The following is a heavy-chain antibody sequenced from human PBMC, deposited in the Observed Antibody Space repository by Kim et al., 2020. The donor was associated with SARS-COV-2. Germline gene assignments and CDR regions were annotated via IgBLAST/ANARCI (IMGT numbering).Heavy chain of an antibody. CDR1: GDSVSSNSAA. CDR2: TYYRSKWYN. Sequence: SQTPSLSCAISGDSVSSNSAAWNWIRQSPSRGLEWLGRTYYRSKWYNDYAVSVKSRIAINSDTSKNQFSLQLNSVTPEDTAVYYCARDLPGTVGFDYWGQGSLVTVSS. J-gene: IGHJ4*02. CDR3: ARDLPGTVGFDY. D-gene: IGHD1-1*01. V-gene: IGHV6-1*01.